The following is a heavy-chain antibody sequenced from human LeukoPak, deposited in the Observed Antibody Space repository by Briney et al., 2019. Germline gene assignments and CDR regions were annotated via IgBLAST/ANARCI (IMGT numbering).Heavy chain of an antibody. Sequence: PGGSLRLSCAASGFTFRSYKMNWVRQAPGKGLEWVSYISSSGSTIYYADSVKGRFTISRDNAKNSLYLQMNSLRAEDTAVYYCARDSVEAGLLPYYYYGMDVWGQGTTVTVSS. CDR3: ARDSVEAGLLPYYYYGMDV. J-gene: IGHJ6*02. V-gene: IGHV3-48*03. CDR2: ISSSGSTI. CDR1: GFTFRSYK. D-gene: IGHD2-15*01.